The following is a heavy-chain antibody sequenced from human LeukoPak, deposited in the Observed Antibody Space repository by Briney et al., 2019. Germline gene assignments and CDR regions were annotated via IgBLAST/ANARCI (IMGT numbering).Heavy chain of an antibody. Sequence: GGSLRLSCAPSGFVSSNHEMTWVRQAPGEGLEWVSDISGSGISIYYADSVKGRFTISRDSAKNSLYLQMNSLRVEDTAIYFCGLSGGSSPAYCGQGTLVTVSS. CDR1: GFVSSNHE. CDR2: ISGSGISI. CDR3: GLSGGSSPAY. D-gene: IGHD2-15*01. V-gene: IGHV3-48*03. J-gene: IGHJ4*02.